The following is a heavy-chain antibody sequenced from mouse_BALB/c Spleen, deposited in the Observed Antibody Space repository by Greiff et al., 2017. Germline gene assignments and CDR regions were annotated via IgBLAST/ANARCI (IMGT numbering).Heavy chain of an antibody. CDR1: GYTFTSYW. V-gene: IGHV1-87*01. CDR2: IYPGDGDT. D-gene: IGHD2-4*01. CDR3: ARSTMITTAWFAY. Sequence: SGAELARPGASVKLSCKASGYTFTSYWMQWVKQRPGQGLEWIGAIYPGDGDTRYTQKFKGKATLTADKSSSTAYMQLSSLASEDSAVYYCARSTMITTAWFAYWGQGTLVTVSA. J-gene: IGHJ3*01.